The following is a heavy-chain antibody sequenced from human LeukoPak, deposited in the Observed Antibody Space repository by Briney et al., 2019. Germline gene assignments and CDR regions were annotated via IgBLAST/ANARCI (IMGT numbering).Heavy chain of an antibody. CDR2: INPNSDGA. D-gene: IGHD5-24*01. CDR1: GYTFTDYY. CDR3: ARELHGDHADY. J-gene: IGHJ4*02. Sequence: VASVTVSCKASGYTFTDYYIHWVRQAPGQGLEWMGWINPNSDGANYAQKFQGRVTMTRDTSISTAYMELSRLRSEDTAVYYCARELHGDHADYWGQGTLVSVSS. V-gene: IGHV1-2*02.